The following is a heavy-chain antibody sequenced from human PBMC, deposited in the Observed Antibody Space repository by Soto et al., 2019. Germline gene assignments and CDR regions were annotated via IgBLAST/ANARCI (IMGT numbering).Heavy chain of an antibody. CDR3: ARGPRVVPAAMRFYFDY. Sequence: ASVKVSCKASGYTFTSYAMHWVRQAPGQRFEWMGWINAGNGNTKYSQKFQGRVTITRDTSASTAYMELSSLRSEDTAVYYCARGPRVVPAAMRFYFDYWGQGTLVTVSS. CDR2: INAGNGNT. V-gene: IGHV1-3*01. CDR1: GYTFTSYA. D-gene: IGHD2-2*01. J-gene: IGHJ4*02.